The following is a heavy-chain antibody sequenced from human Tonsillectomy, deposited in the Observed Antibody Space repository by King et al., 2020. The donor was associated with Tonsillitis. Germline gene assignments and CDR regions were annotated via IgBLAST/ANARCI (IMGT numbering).Heavy chain of an antibody. J-gene: IGHJ4*02. V-gene: IGHV3-30*02. D-gene: IGHD3-22*01. CDR1: GFTFSSYG. CDR3: AKDERGYYDSSGYYSTFDY. Sequence: VQLVESGGGVVQPGGSLRLSCAASGFTFSSYGMHWVRQAPGKGLEWAAFIRYDGSNKYYADSVKGRFTISRDNSKNTLYLQMNSLRAEDTAVYYCAKDERGYYDSSGYYSTFDYWGQGTLVTVSS. CDR2: IRYDGSNK.